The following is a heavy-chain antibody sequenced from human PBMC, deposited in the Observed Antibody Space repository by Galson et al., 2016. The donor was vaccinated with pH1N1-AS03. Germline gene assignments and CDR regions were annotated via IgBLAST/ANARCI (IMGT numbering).Heavy chain of an antibody. Sequence: SVKVSCKASGGTFNTYAISWVRQAPGQGLEWMGRIIPMLNIPDYAQKFQVRVTITADKSTNTAYMELTNLRSDDTALYYCAKGYSATPSGTRDIWGQGTMVTVSS. CDR3: AKGYSATPSGTRDI. V-gene: IGHV1-69*04. D-gene: IGHD1-26*01. CDR1: GGTFNTYA. J-gene: IGHJ3*02. CDR2: IIPMLNIP.